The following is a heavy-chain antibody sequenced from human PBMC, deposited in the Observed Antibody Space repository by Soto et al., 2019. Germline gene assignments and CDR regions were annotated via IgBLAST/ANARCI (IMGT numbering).Heavy chain of an antibody. Sequence: QVQLVQSGAEVKKPGASVKVSCKASGYTFTSYGISWVRQAPGQGLEWMGWISAYNGNTNYAQKLQGRVTMTTDTSTSTAYMELRSLRSDDTAVYYCARDKAAAGIGWYSAWFDPWGQGTLVTVSS. CDR1: GYTFTSYG. CDR2: ISAYNGNT. D-gene: IGHD6-13*01. J-gene: IGHJ5*02. CDR3: ARDKAAAGIGWYSAWFDP. V-gene: IGHV1-18*01.